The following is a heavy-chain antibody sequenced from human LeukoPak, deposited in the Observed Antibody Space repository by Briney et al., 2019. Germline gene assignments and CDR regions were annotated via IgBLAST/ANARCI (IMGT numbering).Heavy chain of an antibody. Sequence: PGRSLRLSCAASGFTFSTYGMHWVRQAPGKGLEWVTVISYDGHTNYADSVKGRFTISRDNSKNTLYLQMNSLRAEDTAVYYCAKGGYSGSSHFDYWGQGTLVTVSS. V-gene: IGHV3-30*18. CDR1: GFTFSTYG. D-gene: IGHD5-12*01. CDR3: AKGGYSGSSHFDY. CDR2: ISYDGHT. J-gene: IGHJ4*02.